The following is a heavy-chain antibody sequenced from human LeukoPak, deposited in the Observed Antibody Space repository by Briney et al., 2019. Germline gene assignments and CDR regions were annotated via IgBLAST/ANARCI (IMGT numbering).Heavy chain of an antibody. V-gene: IGHV3-21*01. Sequence: PGGSLRLSCAASGFSFIDYSMNWVRQTPGKGLEWVSSIRRSTNYMDYADSVKGRFTISRDNAKNSLYLQMNSLRAEDTAVYYAELGITMIGGVWGKGTTVTISS. D-gene: IGHD3-10*02. J-gene: IGHJ6*04. CDR2: IRRSTNYM. CDR1: GFSFIDYS. CDR3: ELGITMIGGV.